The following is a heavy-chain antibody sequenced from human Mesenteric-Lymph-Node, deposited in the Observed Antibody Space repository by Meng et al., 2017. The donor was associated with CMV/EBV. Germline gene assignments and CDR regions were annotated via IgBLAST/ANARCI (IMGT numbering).Heavy chain of an antibody. Sequence: ASVKVSCKASGYTFISYGISWVRQAPGQGLEWMGWISADNGNTNYAQNLHDRVTMTTDTSTSTAYMELRSLTSDDTAVYYCARDLLLDSYGMDVWGQGTTVTVSS. CDR3: ARDLLLDSYGMDV. CDR2: ISADNGNT. J-gene: IGHJ6*02. CDR1: GYTFISYG. V-gene: IGHV1-18*01. D-gene: IGHD2/OR15-2a*01.